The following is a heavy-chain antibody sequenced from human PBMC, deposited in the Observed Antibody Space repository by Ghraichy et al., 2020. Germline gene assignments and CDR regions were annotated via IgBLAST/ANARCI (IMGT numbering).Heavy chain of an antibody. Sequence: SCAASGFTFSSYAMHWVRQAPGKGLEWVAVISYDGSNKYYADSVKGRFTISRDNSKNTLYLQMNSLRAEDTAVYYCARAYSNYDDPGDYWGQGTLVTVSS. V-gene: IGHV3-30-3*01. CDR2: ISYDGSNK. CDR1: GFTFSSYA. D-gene: IGHD4-11*01. J-gene: IGHJ4*02. CDR3: ARAYSNYDDPGDY.